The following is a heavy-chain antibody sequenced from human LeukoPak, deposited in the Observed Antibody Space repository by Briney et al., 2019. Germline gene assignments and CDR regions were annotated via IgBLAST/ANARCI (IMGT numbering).Heavy chain of an antibody. Sequence: SETLSLTCALHGGSFSGYYWSWIRQPPGKGLECIGYIYYSGSTYYNPSLKSRVTISVDTSKNQFSLKLSSVTAADTAVYYCARDPYCGGYCYDYYYGMDVWGQGTTVTVSS. J-gene: IGHJ6*02. CDR3: ARDPYCGGYCYDYYYGMDV. CDR1: GGSFSGYY. CDR2: IYYSGST. D-gene: IGHD2-21*02. V-gene: IGHV4-30-4*01.